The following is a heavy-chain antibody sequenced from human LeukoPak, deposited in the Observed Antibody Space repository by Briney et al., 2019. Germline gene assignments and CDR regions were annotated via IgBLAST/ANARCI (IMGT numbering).Heavy chain of an antibody. CDR2: ISYDGSNN. D-gene: IGHD2-2*01. J-gene: IGHJ4*02. CDR1: GFTFSSYG. Sequence: PGGSRRLSCAASGFTFSSYGMHWVRQAPGKGLEWVAIISYDGSNNYYADSVKGRYTISRDNSKNTLYLQMNSLRVEDTAVYSCAKAPPNCNTVSCYADYWGQGTLVTVSS. CDR3: AKAPPNCNTVSCYADY. V-gene: IGHV3-30*18.